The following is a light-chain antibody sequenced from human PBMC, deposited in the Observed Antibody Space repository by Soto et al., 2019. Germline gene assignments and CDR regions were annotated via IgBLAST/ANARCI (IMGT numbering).Light chain of an antibody. Sequence: DSQMTQYTSTLSASVGDRVTITCRASQSISSWLAWYQQKPGKAAKLLIYDASSLESGVPSRFSGSGFATEFTLTIDSLQPYDLASCCCRPTFGQGTKVDVK. J-gene: IGKJ1*01. CDR1: QSISSW. CDR2: DAS. CDR3: RPT. V-gene: IGKV1-5*01.